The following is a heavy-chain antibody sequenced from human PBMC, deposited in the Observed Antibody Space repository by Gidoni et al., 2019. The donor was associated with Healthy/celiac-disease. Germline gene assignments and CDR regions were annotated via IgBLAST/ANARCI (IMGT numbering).Heavy chain of an antibody. D-gene: IGHD3-22*01. J-gene: IGHJ3*02. CDR1: GFTFDDYA. CDR3: AKDHYYDSRAVKAFDI. CDR2: ISWNSGSI. V-gene: IGHV3-9*01. Sequence: EVQLVESGGGLVQPGRALRLSWAASGFTFDDYALTWVRQAPGKGLEWVSGISWNSGSIGYADSVKGRFTISRDNAKNSLYLQMNSLRAEDTALYYCAKDHYYDSRAVKAFDIWGQGTMVTVSS.